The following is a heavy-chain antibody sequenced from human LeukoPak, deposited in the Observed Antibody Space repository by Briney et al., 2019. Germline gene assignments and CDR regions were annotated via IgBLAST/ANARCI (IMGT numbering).Heavy chain of an antibody. CDR2: ITPRGDYI. J-gene: IGHJ4*02. D-gene: IGHD1-1*01. CDR1: GFPFSDYT. CDR3: VRHRTASDY. Sequence: GGSLKLSCAASGFPFSDYTMSWVRRAPGKGLGWVSSITPRGDYIYYADSLKGRFTISRDNAKNSLYLQMSSLRAEDTAVYYCVRHRTASDYWGQGALVTVSS. V-gene: IGHV3-21*01.